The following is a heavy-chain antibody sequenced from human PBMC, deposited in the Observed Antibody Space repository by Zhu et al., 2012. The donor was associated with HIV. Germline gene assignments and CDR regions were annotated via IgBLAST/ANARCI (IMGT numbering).Heavy chain of an antibody. V-gene: IGHV4-34*01. CDR2: INRSGDT. Sequence: QVQLQQWGAGLLKPSETLSLTCAVYGGSFSGYYWGWIRQPPGKGLEWIGEINRSGDTNYNPSLKSRVTISVDASKNQFSLKLNSVTAADTAVYYCARGYGSGSYYHYWGQGTPGPPCPQ. D-gene: IGHD3-10*01. CDR3: ARGYGSGSYYHY. J-gene: IGHJ4*02. CDR1: GGSFSGYY.